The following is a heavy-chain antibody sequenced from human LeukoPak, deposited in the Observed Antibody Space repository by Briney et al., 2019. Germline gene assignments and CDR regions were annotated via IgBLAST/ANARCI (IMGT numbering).Heavy chain of an antibody. CDR3: ATDGSGSYYIVRGYGMDV. D-gene: IGHD3-10*01. Sequence: GASVKVSCKVSGYTLTELSMHWVRQAPGKGLEWMGGFDPEDGETIYAQKFQGRVTITEDTSTDTAYMELSSLRSEDTAVYYCATDGSGSYYIVRGYGMDVWGQGTTVTVSS. CDR2: FDPEDGET. J-gene: IGHJ6*02. CDR1: GYTLTELS. V-gene: IGHV1-24*01.